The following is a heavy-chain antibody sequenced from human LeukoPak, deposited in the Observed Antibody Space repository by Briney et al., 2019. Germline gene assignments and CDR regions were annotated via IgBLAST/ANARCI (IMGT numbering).Heavy chain of an antibody. V-gene: IGHV3-7*01. D-gene: IGHD3-10*01. Sequence: GGSLRLSCVASGFIFSSYWMSWVRQTPGKGLEWVANIKEDGSEKYYVDSVKGRFTISRDNAKNSLYLQMNSLRVEDTAIYYCASNLASSFHIWGQGKMVIVSS. CDR1: GFIFSSYW. CDR2: IKEDGSEK. J-gene: IGHJ3*02. CDR3: ASNLASSFHI.